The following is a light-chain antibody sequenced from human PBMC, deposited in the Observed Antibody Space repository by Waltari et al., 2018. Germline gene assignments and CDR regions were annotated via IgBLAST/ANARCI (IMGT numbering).Light chain of an antibody. CDR3: QQYYNTPPT. J-gene: IGKJ1*01. CDR2: WAA. V-gene: IGKV4-1*01. Sequence: DVVMTQSPDSLAVSLGERASIKCKSSQSVSHYPNNKNYLAWYRQKPRQPPELLISWAATREFGVPDRLIGSGSWTAFTLTINNLQAEDVAVYYCQQYYNTPPTFGQGTKVEVQ. CDR1: QSVSHYPNNKNY.